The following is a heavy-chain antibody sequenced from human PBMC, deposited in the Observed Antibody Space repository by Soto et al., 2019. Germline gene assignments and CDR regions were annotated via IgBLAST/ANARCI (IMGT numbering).Heavy chain of an antibody. Sequence: SVKVSCKDSGGLFSSFAISWVRQAPGQGLEWMGGIIPVFGTTNYAQKFQGRVTITADESTNTAYMELSSLTSDDTAMYYCARGRGPYVWFNEFWGQGTQVTVSS. V-gene: IGHV1-69*13. D-gene: IGHD3-16*01. CDR2: IIPVFGTT. J-gene: IGHJ4*02. CDR3: ARGRGPYVWFNEF. CDR1: GGLFSSFA.